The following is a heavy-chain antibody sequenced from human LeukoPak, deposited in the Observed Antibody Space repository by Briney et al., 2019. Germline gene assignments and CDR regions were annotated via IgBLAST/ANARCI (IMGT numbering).Heavy chain of an antibody. CDR2: ISSSGSTI. J-gene: IGHJ4*02. V-gene: IGHV3-48*03. Sequence: PGGSLRLSCAASGFTFSSYEMNWVRQAPGKGLEWVSYISSSGSTIYYADSVKGRFTISRDNAKNSLYLQMNSLRAEDTAVYYCARDELYSSGWSRYWGQGTLVTVSS. D-gene: IGHD6-19*01. CDR3: ARDELYSSGWSRY. CDR1: GFTFSSYE.